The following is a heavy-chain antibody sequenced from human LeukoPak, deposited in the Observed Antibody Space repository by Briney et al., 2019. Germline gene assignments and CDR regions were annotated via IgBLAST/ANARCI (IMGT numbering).Heavy chain of an antibody. CDR3: ARDATRTTGTFPDY. V-gene: IGHV1-18*01. CDR1: GYTFTSYG. Sequence: ASVKVSCKASGYTFTSYGISWVRQAPGQGLEWMGWISAYSGNTNYAQKLQGRVTTTTDTSTSTAYMELRSLRSDDTAVYYCARDATRTTGTFPDYWGQGTLVTVSS. D-gene: IGHD1-1*01. J-gene: IGHJ4*02. CDR2: ISAYSGNT.